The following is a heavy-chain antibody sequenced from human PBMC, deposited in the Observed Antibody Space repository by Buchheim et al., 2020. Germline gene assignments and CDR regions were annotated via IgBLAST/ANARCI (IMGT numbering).Heavy chain of an antibody. CDR2: ISGSGGNT. Sequence: EVQLLESGGGLVQPGGSLRLSCAASGFTFNNYAMSWVRQAPGKGLEWVSVISGSGGNTYYADSVKGRFTISKENSKNMLYLQLNTLRAEDTALYYCATTRPNYYDISGPMDYWGQGTL. CDR1: GFTFNNYA. CDR3: ATTRPNYYDISGPMDY. J-gene: IGHJ4*02. D-gene: IGHD3-22*01. V-gene: IGHV3-23*01.